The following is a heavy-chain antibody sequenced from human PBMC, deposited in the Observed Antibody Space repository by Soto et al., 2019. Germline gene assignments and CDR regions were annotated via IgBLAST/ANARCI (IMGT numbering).Heavy chain of an antibody. CDR2: ISGSGGST. Sequence: SLRLSCAASGFTFSSYAMSWVRQAPGKGLEWVSAISGSGGSTYYADSVKGRFTISRDNSKNTLYLQMNSLRAEDTAVYYCAKYKSGNDYVWGSYRYNANFDYWGQGTLVTVYS. D-gene: IGHD3-16*02. J-gene: IGHJ4*02. CDR1: GFTFSSYA. CDR3: AKYKSGNDYVWGSYRYNANFDY. V-gene: IGHV3-23*01.